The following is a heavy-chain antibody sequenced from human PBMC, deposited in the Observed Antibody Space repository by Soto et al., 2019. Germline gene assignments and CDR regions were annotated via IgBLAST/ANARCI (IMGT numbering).Heavy chain of an antibody. CDR1: GGSISSGGYY. Sequence: QVQLQESGPGLVKPSQTLSLTCTVSGGSISSGGYYWSWIRQHPGKGLEWIGYIYYSGSTYYNPSLKSRVTIAVDTSKNQFSLKLSSVTAADTAVYYCARDGREWGNHDYWGQGTLVTVSS. V-gene: IGHV4-31*03. CDR3: ARDGREWGNHDY. J-gene: IGHJ4*02. D-gene: IGHD3-16*01. CDR2: IYYSGST.